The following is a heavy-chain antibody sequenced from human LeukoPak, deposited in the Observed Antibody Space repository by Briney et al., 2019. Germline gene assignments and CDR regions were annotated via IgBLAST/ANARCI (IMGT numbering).Heavy chain of an antibody. D-gene: IGHD6-13*01. CDR3: ATSPSQQLDPSWFDP. CDR1: GGTFSSHA. CDR2: IIPIFGTA. Sequence: ASVKVSCKASGGTFSSHAISWVRQAPGQGLEWMGGIIPIFGTANYAQKFQGRVTITADESTSTAYMELSSLRSEDTAVYYCATSPSQQLDPSWFDPWGQGTLVTVSS. V-gene: IGHV1-69*13. J-gene: IGHJ5*02.